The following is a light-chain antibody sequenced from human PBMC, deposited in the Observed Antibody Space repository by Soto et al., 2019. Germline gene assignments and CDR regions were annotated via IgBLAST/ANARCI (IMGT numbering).Light chain of an antibody. CDR2: AAS. J-gene: IGKJ4*01. CDR1: QSISSY. V-gene: IGKV1-39*01. Sequence: DIQMTQSPSSLSASVGDRVTITCRASQSISSYLNWYQQKPGKAPKVLIYAASSLQSGVPSRFSGSGSGTDFALTITSLQTEDFATYYCQQLRMYPSTFGGGTKVDIK. CDR3: QQLRMYPST.